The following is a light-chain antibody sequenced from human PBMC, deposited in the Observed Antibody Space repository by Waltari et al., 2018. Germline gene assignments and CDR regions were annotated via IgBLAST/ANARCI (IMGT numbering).Light chain of an antibody. J-gene: IGKJ1*01. CDR2: AAS. CDR1: QSINNW. Sequence: DIQMTQPPSSVSASVGDRVNITCRPSQSINNWLAWYQQKPGKAPQLLISAASNLQSGVPSRFSGSRSGTDYTLTINSLQPEDSATYFCQQANSFPRTFGRGTKVEIK. CDR3: QQANSFPRT. V-gene: IGKV1-12*01.